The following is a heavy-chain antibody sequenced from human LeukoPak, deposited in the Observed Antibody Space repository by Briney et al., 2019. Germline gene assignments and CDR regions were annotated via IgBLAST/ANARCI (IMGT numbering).Heavy chain of an antibody. D-gene: IGHD6-13*01. V-gene: IGHV3-21*01. CDR3: ARDGGIVAAA. Sequence: TGGSLRLSCAASGFTFSSYSMNWVRQAPGKGLEWVSSISSSSSYIYYADSVKGRFTISRDNAKNSLYLQMNSLRAEDTAVYYCARDGGIVAAAWGQGTLVTVSS. J-gene: IGHJ4*02. CDR1: GFTFSSYS. CDR2: ISSSSSYI.